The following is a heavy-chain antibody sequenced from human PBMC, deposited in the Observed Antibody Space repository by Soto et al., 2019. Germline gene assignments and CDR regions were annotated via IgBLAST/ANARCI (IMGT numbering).Heavy chain of an antibody. V-gene: IGHV1-2*02. CDR1: GYTFTGYY. J-gene: IGHJ4*02. Sequence: GASVKVSCKASGYTFTGYYMHWVRQAPGQGLEWMGWINPNSGGTNYAQKFQGRVTMTRDTSISTAYMELSRLRSDDTAVYYCAREGDYVWGSYRYYFDYWGRGTLVTVSS. CDR3: AREGDYVWGSYRYYFDY. D-gene: IGHD3-16*02. CDR2: INPNSGGT.